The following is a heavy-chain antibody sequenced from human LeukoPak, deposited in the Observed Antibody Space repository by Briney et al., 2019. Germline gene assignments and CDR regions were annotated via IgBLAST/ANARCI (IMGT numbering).Heavy chain of an antibody. Sequence: GGSLRLSCAASGFTFRTYAMTWVRQAPGKGLEWVSGIVWNGGSTNYADSVKGRFTISRDNAKNSLYLQMNSLRVEDTAFYYCVRGSPKTAGTYNWFDTWGRGTLVTVSS. CDR1: GFTFRTYA. D-gene: IGHD2-21*02. CDR2: IVWNGGST. CDR3: VRGSPKTAGTYNWFDT. V-gene: IGHV3-20*04. J-gene: IGHJ5*02.